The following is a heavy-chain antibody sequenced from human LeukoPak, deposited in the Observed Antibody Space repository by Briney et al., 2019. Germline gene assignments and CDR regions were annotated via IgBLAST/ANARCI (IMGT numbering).Heavy chain of an antibody. Sequence: ASVTVSCKASGGTFSSYAISWVRQAPGQGLEWMGRIIPILGIANYAQKFQGRVTITADKSTSTAYMELSSLRSEDTAVYYCAKKGGYSGYDPDFDYWGQGTLVTVSS. CDR1: GGTFSSYA. D-gene: IGHD5-12*01. CDR3: AKKGGYSGYDPDFDY. V-gene: IGHV1-69*04. J-gene: IGHJ4*02. CDR2: IIPILGIA.